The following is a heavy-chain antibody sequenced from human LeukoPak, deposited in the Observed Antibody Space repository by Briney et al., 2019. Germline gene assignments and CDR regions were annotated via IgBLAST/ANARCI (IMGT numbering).Heavy chain of an antibody. CDR3: ARDWDIVATIRGWNRNWYFDL. J-gene: IGHJ2*01. CDR2: ISYDGSNK. CDR1: GFTFSSYA. V-gene: IGHV3-30-3*01. Sequence: PGGSLRLSCAASGFTFSSYAMHWVRQAPGKGLEWLAVISYDGSNKYYADSVKGRFTISRDNSKNTLYLQMNSLRAEDTAVYYCARDWDIVATIRGWNRNWYFDLWGRGTLVTVSS. D-gene: IGHD5-12*01.